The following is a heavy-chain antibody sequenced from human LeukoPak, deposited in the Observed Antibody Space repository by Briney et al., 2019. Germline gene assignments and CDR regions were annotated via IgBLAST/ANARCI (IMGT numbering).Heavy chain of an antibody. CDR1: GFTFSDYY. Sequence: GGSLRLSCAASGFTFSDYYMSWIRQAPGKGLEWISYISSSGSTIYYADSVKGRFTVSMDNAKNSLYLQMNSLRAEDTAVYYCARESHGPGAPIAARVYYYYYYMDVWGKGTTVTVSS. CDR3: ARESHGPGAPIAARVYYYYYYMDV. V-gene: IGHV3-11*04. D-gene: IGHD6-6*01. CDR2: ISSSGSTI. J-gene: IGHJ6*03.